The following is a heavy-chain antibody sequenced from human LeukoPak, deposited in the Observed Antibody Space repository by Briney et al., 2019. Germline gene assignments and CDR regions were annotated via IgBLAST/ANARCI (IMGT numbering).Heavy chain of an antibody. CDR1: GFTFNGSA. D-gene: IGHD6-19*01. CDR3: KVAGTWDAFDI. V-gene: IGHV3-73*01. J-gene: IGHJ3*02. Sequence: GGSLRLSCAASGFTFNGSAMHWVRQASGKGLEWVGRITNKGNTYATAYAASVKGRFTISRDDSKNTAYLQMNSLKTEDTAVYYCKVAGTWDAFDIWGQGTMVTASS. CDR2: ITNKGNTYAT.